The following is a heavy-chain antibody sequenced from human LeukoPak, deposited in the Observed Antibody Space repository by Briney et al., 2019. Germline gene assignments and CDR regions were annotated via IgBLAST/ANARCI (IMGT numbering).Heavy chain of an antibody. D-gene: IGHD4-17*01. CDR1: GFTFDDYA. CDR3: AKDGGYGDPQKYYFDY. V-gene: IGHV3-9*01. CDR2: ISWNSGSI. Sequence: PGGSLRLSCAASGFTFDDYAMHWVRQAPGKGLEWVSGISWNSGSIDYADSVKGRFTISRDNAKNSLYLQMNSLRAEDTAFYYCAKDGGYGDPQKYYFDYWGQGTLVTVSS. J-gene: IGHJ4*02.